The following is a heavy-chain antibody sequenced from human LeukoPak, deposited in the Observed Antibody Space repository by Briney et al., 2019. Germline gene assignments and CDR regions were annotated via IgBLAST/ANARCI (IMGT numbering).Heavy chain of an antibody. Sequence: ASVKVSCKASGGTFSSYAISWVRQAPGQGLEWMGRIIPIFGTANYAQEFQGGVTITTDESTSTAYMELSSLRSEDTAVYYCLVPTTVTTGLREYWGQGTLVTVSS. V-gene: IGHV1-69*05. CDR2: IIPIFGTA. CDR1: GGTFSSYA. CDR3: LVPTTVTTGLREY. D-gene: IGHD4-17*01. J-gene: IGHJ4*02.